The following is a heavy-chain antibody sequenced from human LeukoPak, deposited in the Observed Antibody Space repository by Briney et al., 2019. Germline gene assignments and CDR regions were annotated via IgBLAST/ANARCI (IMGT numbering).Heavy chain of an antibody. CDR1: GFTFSSYA. D-gene: IGHD6-19*01. CDR2: ISGSGGST. V-gene: IGHV3-23*01. Sequence: GGSLRLSCADSGFTFSSYAMSWVRQAPGKGLEWVSAISGSGGSTFYADSVKGRFTISRDNSKNTLYLQMNSLRAEDTAVYYCAKNSGWLAHFDYRGQGTLVTVSS. CDR3: AKNSGWLAHFDY. J-gene: IGHJ4*02.